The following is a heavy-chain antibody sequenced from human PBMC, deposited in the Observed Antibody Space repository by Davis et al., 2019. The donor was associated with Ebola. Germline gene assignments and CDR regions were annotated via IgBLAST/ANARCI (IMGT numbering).Heavy chain of an antibody. D-gene: IGHD3-10*01. CDR2: IYYSGST. Sequence: SETLSLTCTVSGGSIRRYYWSWIRQPPGKGLEWIGYIYYSGSTNYNPSLKSRVTISVDTSKNQFSLKLSSVTAADTAVYYCARDRVLWSHFDPWGQGTLVTVSS. V-gene: IGHV4-59*12. CDR3: ARDRVLWSHFDP. J-gene: IGHJ5*02. CDR1: GGSIRRYY.